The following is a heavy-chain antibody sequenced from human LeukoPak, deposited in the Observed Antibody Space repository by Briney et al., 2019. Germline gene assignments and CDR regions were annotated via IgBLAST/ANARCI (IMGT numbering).Heavy chain of an antibody. CDR1: GFTFSDYY. CDR3: ARARAAGGQQLFDF. CDR2: IYSGGST. J-gene: IGHJ4*02. V-gene: IGHV3-53*01. D-gene: IGHD6-13*01. Sequence: GGSLRLSCAASGFTFSDYYMSWIRQAPGKGLEWVSVIYSGGSTNYADSVKGRFTISRDNSKNTLYLQMNSLRAEDTAVYYCARARAAGGQQLFDFWGQGTLVTVSS.